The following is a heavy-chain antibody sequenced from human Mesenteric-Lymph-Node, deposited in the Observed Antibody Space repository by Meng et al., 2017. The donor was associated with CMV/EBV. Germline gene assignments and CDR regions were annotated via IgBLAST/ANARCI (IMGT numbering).Heavy chain of an antibody. J-gene: IGHJ4*02. Sequence: SLKISCAASGFTFTDFAMDWVRQAPGKGLEWVSSISWNSGGIEYADSVKGRFTISRDNDKKSLYLQVNSLRAEDTAVYYCAGGSNWKYGFDYWGQGTLVTVSS. CDR2: ISWNSGGI. V-gene: IGHV3-9*01. CDR1: GFTFTDFA. D-gene: IGHD1-7*01. CDR3: AGGSNWKYGFDY.